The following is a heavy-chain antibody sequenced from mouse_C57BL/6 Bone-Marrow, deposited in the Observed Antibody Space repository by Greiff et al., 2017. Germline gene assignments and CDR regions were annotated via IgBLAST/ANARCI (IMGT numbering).Heavy chain of an antibody. CDR3: ARSAYYSSWFAY. CDR2: IYPGGGYT. J-gene: IGHJ3*01. V-gene: IGHV1-63*01. Sequence: VQLQQSGAELVRPGTSVKMSCKASGYTFTNYWIGWAKQRPGHGLEWIGDIYPGGGYTNYNEKFKGKATLTADKSSSTAYMQFSRLTSDDSAIYFFARSAYYSSWFAYWGQGTLVTVSA. CDR1: GYTFTNYW. D-gene: IGHD2-12*01.